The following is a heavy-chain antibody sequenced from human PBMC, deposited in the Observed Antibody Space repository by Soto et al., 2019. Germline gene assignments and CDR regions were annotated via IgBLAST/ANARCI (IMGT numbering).Heavy chain of an antibody. V-gene: IGHV4-31*03. Sequence: QVQLQESGPGLVKPSQTLYLTCNVSGGSISSGGYYWSWIRQHPGKGLEWMGYIYYSGSTYYNPSLNSGVTISVDTSKNQFSLKLSSVTAADTAVYYCARGCCGGDCYLEGTTFDYWGQGTLVTVSS. CDR3: ARGCCGGDCYLEGTTFDY. CDR1: GGSISSGGYY. CDR2: IYYSGST. J-gene: IGHJ4*02. D-gene: IGHD2-21*02.